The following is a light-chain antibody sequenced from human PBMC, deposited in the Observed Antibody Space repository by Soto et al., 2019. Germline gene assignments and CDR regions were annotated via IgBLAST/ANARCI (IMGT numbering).Light chain of an antibody. J-gene: IGLJ1*01. V-gene: IGLV2-14*01. CDR3: SSYTSSSLTV. CDR1: SRVVGGYNY. Sequence: QSALTQPASVSGAPGQSITLSFTGNSRVVGGYNYVSWYQQHPGKAPKLMIYDVSNRPSGVSNRFSGSKSGNTASLTISGLQAEDEADYYCSSYTSSSLTVFGTGTKVTVL. CDR2: DVS.